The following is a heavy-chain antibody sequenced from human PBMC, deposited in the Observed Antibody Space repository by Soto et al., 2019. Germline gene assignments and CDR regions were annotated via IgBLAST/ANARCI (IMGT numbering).Heavy chain of an antibody. Sequence: GESLKISCKGSGYSFTSYWIGWVRQMPGKGLEWMGIIYPGDSDTRYGPSFQGQVTISADKSISTAYLQWSSLKASDTAMYYCARHGVHYYDSSGYRPPPFDYWGQGTLVTVSS. D-gene: IGHD3-22*01. CDR2: IYPGDSDT. CDR1: GYSFTSYW. V-gene: IGHV5-51*01. CDR3: ARHGVHYYDSSGYRPPPFDY. J-gene: IGHJ4*02.